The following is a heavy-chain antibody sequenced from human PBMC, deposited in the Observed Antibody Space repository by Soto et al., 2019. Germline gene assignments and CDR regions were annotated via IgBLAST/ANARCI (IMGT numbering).Heavy chain of an antibody. D-gene: IGHD1-1*01. CDR2: INHSGST. V-gene: IGHV4-34*01. J-gene: IGHJ4*02. Sequence: SETLSLTCAVYGGSFSGYYWSWIRQPPGKGLEWIGEINHSGSTNYNPSLKSRVTISVDTSKNQFSLKLSSVTAEDTAVYYCAKLDKYGSFDFWGQGALVTVSS. CDR1: GGSFSGYY. CDR3: AKLDKYGSFDF.